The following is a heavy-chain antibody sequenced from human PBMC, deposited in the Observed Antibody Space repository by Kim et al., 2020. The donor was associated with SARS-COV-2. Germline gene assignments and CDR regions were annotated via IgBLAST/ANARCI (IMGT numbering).Heavy chain of an antibody. Sequence: YSGSTYYHPSLKSRVTISVDTSKNQFSLRLSSVTAADTAVYYCARGGGNGWGQGTLVTVSS. CDR2: YSGST. D-gene: IGHD2-8*01. J-gene: IGHJ4*02. V-gene: IGHV4-39*07. CDR3: ARGGGNG.